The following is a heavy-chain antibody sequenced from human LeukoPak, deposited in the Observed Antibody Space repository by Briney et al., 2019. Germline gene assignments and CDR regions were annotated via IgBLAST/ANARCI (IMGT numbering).Heavy chain of an antibody. J-gene: IGHJ4*02. CDR1: GFTFSSYN. CDR2: ISSTSSTI. CDR3: VLAVDY. V-gene: IGHV3-48*04. D-gene: IGHD1-26*01. Sequence: GGSLRPSCAASGFTFSSYNMHWVRQAPGKGLEWISYISSTSSTIYYADSVKGRLTISRDNAKNLLYLQMNSLRAEDTAVYYCVLAVDYWGQGTLVTVSS.